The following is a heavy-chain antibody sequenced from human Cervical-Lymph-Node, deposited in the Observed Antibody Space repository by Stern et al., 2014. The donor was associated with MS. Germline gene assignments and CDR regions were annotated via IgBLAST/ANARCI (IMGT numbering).Heavy chain of an antibody. V-gene: IGHV5-51*01. CDR2: IYPDDSDI. Sequence: EVHLVESGAEVKKPGESLKISCKGSGYTFTNNWIAWVRQMPGKGLEWMGIIYPDDSDIRYSPSLQGQVTISADRSISSAHLQWASLKPADSAVYYCARHPPRRKWDDPNYGMDVWGQGTTVTVSS. J-gene: IGHJ6*02. CDR1: GYTFTNNW. CDR3: ARHPPRRKWDDPNYGMDV. D-gene: IGHD1-1*01.